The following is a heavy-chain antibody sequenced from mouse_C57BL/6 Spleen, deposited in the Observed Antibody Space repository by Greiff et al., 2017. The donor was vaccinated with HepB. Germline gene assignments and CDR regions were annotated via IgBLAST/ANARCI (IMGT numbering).Heavy chain of an antibody. V-gene: IGHV5-9*01. D-gene: IGHD1-1*01. Sequence: EVKLVESGGGLVKPGGSLKLSCAASGFTFSSYTMSWVRQTPEKRLEWVATISGGGGNTYYPDSVKGRFTISRDNAKNTLYLQMSSLRSEDTALYYCARQDYGSSHWYFDVWGTGTTVTVSS. CDR1: GFTFSSYT. CDR2: ISGGGGNT. J-gene: IGHJ1*03. CDR3: ARQDYGSSHWYFDV.